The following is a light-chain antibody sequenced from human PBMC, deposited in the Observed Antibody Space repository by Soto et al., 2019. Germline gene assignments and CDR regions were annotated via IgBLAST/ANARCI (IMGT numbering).Light chain of an antibody. CDR2: DAS. CDR3: QQFHSYALT. CDR1: QSISSA. J-gene: IGKJ4*01. V-gene: IGKV1-13*02. Sequence: AIQLTQSPSSLPASVGDRVIISCRASQSISSALAWYQQKPGRAPRLLIYDASSLQSGVPSRFSGSGSGTDFTLTISSLQPEDFATYYCQQFHSYALTFGGGTKVEIK.